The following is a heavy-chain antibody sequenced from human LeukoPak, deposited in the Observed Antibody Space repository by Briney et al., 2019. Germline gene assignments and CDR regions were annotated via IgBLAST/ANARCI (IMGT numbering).Heavy chain of an antibody. D-gene: IGHD5-18*01. CDR3: ARGTGRGYSYGYYGAFDI. V-gene: IGHV3-48*01. CDR1: GFTFSSNW. J-gene: IGHJ3*02. CDR2: ISSSSSTI. Sequence: TGGSLRLSCVASGFTFSSNWMHWVRQAPGKGLEWVSYISSSSSTIYYADSVKGRFTISRDNAKNSLYLQMNSLRAEDTAVYYCARGTGRGYSYGYYGAFDIWGQGTMVTVSS.